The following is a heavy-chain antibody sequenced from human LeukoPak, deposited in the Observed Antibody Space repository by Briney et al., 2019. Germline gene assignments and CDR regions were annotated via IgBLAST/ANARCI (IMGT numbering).Heavy chain of an antibody. J-gene: IGHJ3*02. Sequence: GGSLRLSCAASGFTFSSYSMTWVRQAPGKGLEWVSSISSSSSYIYYADSVKGRFTISRDNAKNSLYLQMNSLRAEDTAVYYCARGLELPHDAFDIWGQGTMVTVSS. V-gene: IGHV3-21*01. CDR3: ARGLELPHDAFDI. CDR1: GFTFSSYS. D-gene: IGHD1-7*01. CDR2: ISSSSSYI.